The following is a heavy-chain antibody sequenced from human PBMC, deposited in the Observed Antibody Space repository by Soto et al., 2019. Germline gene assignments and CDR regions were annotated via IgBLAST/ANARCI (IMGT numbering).Heavy chain of an antibody. J-gene: IGHJ4*02. CDR2: INAGNGNT. Sequence: ASVKVSCKASGYTFTSYAIHWVRQAPGQRLEWMGWINAGNGNTKYSQKFQGRVTMTRDTSASTAYMELSSLRSEDTAVYYCARDIYAIAAAAPGHWGQGTLVTVSS. D-gene: IGHD6-13*01. CDR1: GYTFTSYA. CDR3: ARDIYAIAAAAPGH. V-gene: IGHV1-3*01.